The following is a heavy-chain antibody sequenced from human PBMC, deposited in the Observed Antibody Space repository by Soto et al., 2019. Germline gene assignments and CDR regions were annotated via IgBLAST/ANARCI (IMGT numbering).Heavy chain of an antibody. D-gene: IGHD2-21*02. Sequence: SETLSLTCTVSGGSIRTYCWSWIRQPPGKGLEWIGYVLDSGNTNYNPSLKSRVTISLDTSKNHFSLRLSSVTAADTAVYFCARPYHGGHSRFDYWGQATLVTVSS. CDR2: VLDSGNT. CDR1: GGSIRTYC. CDR3: ARPYHGGHSRFDY. J-gene: IGHJ4*02. V-gene: IGHV4-59*01.